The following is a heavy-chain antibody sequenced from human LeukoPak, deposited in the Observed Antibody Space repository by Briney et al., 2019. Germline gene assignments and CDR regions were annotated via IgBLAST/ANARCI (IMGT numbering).Heavy chain of an antibody. CDR2: INPNSGGT. D-gene: IGHD3-9*01. CDR3: ARVGYDILTGYYPAYYYYGMDV. CDR1: GYTFTGYY. V-gene: IGHV1-2*02. Sequence: ASVKVSCKASGYTFTGYYMHWVRQAPGQGLEWMGWINPNSGGTNYAQKFQGRVTMTRDTSISTAYMELSRLRSDDTAVYYCARVGYDILTGYYPAYYYYGMDVWGQGTTVTVPS. J-gene: IGHJ6*02.